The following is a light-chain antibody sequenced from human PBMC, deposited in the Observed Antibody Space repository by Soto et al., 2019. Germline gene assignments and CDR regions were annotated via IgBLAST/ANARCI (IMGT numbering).Light chain of an antibody. CDR2: EVT. Sequence: QSALTQPPSASGSPGQSVTISCTGTSSDVGAYDFVSWYQHHPGKAPKLMIYEVTKRPSGVPDRFSVSKSGNTASLTVSGLQAEDEADYYCTSHAGNYNFPYVFGTGTKLTVL. CDR3: TSHAGNYNFPYV. J-gene: IGLJ1*01. V-gene: IGLV2-8*01. CDR1: SSDVGAYDF.